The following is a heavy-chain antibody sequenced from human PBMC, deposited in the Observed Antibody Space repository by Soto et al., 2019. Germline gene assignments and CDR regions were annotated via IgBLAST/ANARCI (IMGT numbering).Heavy chain of an antibody. J-gene: IGHJ4*02. CDR2: INHSGST. D-gene: IGHD6-13*01. Sequence: QVQLQQWGAGLLKPSETLSLTCAVYGGSFSGYYWSWIRQPPGKGLEWIGEINHSGSTNYNPSLKSRVTISVDTSKNQFSLKLSSVTAADTAVYYCARGEGVRAAAGTFDYWGQGTLVTVSS. V-gene: IGHV4-34*01. CDR3: ARGEGVRAAAGTFDY. CDR1: GGSFSGYY.